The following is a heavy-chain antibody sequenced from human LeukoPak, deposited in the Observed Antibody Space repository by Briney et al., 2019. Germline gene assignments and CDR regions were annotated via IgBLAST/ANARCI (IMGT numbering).Heavy chain of an antibody. J-gene: IGHJ6*02. Sequence: GGSLRLSCAASGFTFSSYWMHWVRQAPGKGLVWVSRINSDGSSTSYADSVKGRFTISRDNAKNTLYLQMNSLRAEDTAVYYCASEMVRGDGMDVWGQGTTVTVSS. V-gene: IGHV3-74*01. CDR2: INSDGSST. CDR1: GFTFSSYW. CDR3: ASEMVRGDGMDV. D-gene: IGHD3-10*01.